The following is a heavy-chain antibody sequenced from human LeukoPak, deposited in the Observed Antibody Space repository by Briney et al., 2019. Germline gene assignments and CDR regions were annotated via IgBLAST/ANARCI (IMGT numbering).Heavy chain of an antibody. CDR3: ARGDFDY. CDR2: INPSGGGT. Sequence: ASVKVTCKASGYTFTTYYMHWVRQAPGQGLEWMGIINPSGGGTSYAQKFQGRVTMTRDMSTSTVHMELSSLRSEDTAVYYCARGDFDYWGQGTLVTVSS. V-gene: IGHV1-46*01. J-gene: IGHJ4*02. CDR1: GYTFTTYY.